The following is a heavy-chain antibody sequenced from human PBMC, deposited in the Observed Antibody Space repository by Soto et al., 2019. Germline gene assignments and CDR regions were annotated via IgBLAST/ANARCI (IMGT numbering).Heavy chain of an antibody. Sequence: GGSLRLSCAASGFTFSSYAMSWVRQAPGKGLEWVSAISGSGGSTYYADSVKGRFTISRDNSKNTLYLQMNSLRAEDTALYYCAKSGSGYYGSGSYYYFDYWGQGTLVTVSS. V-gene: IGHV3-23*01. CDR2: ISGSGGST. D-gene: IGHD3-10*01. CDR3: AKSGSGYYGSGSYYYFDY. J-gene: IGHJ4*02. CDR1: GFTFSSYA.